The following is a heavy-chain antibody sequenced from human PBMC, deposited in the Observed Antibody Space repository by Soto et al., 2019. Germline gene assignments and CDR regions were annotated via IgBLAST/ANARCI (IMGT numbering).Heavy chain of an antibody. V-gene: IGHV1-3*01. J-gene: IGHJ6*02. Sequence: VKLTCDASVYVFTICALHWGRQAPGQRLEWMGWINAGNGNTKYSQKFQGRVTITRDTSASTAYMELSSLRSEDTAVYYCARVRLRYYYGMDVWGQGTTVTVSS. CDR1: VYVFTICA. CDR2: INAGNGNT. CDR3: ARVRLRYYYGMDV. D-gene: IGHD5-12*01.